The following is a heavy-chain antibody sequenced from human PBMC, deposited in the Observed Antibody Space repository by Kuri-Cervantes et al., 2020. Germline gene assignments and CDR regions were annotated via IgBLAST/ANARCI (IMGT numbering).Heavy chain of an antibody. D-gene: IGHD1-1*01. CDR1: GYTFTRYA. CDR3: ARDHDWNDELGAFDI. CDR2: INTNTGNP. J-gene: IGHJ3*02. Sequence: ASVKVSCKASGYTFTRYAINWVRQAPGQGLEWMGWINTNTGNPTYAQGFTGRFVFSLDTSVSTAYLQISSLKAEDTAVYYCARDHDWNDELGAFDIWGQGTMVTVSS. V-gene: IGHV7-4-1*02.